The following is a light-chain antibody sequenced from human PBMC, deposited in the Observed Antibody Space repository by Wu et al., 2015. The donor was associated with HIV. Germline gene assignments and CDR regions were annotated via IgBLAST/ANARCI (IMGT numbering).Light chain of an antibody. J-gene: IGKJ5*01. CDR3: QQRTSWPLT. Sequence: EIVLTQSPATLSLSPGERATLSCRASQSVSRFLAWYQHKPGQAPRVLIYDTSNRAAGVPARFSGSGFGTDFTLTISSLEPEDFAVYYCQQRTSWPLTFGQGTRLEIK. V-gene: IGKV3-11*01. CDR1: QSVSRF. CDR2: DTS.